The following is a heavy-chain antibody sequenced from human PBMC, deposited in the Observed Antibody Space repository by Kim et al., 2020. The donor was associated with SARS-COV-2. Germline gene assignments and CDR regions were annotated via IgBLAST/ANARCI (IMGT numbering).Heavy chain of an antibody. D-gene: IGHD6-19*01. CDR3: ARGLGEKKSSGWGAGDY. J-gene: IGHJ4*02. V-gene: IGHV4-34*01. Sequence: LKSRVTISVDTSKNQFSLKLSSVTAADTAVYYCARGLGEKKSSGWGAGDYWGQGTLVTVSS.